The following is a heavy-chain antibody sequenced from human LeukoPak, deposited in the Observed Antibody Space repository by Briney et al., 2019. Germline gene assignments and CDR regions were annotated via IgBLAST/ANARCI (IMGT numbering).Heavy chain of an antibody. V-gene: IGHV3-30*02. D-gene: IGHD6-13*01. CDR2: IRYDGSNK. Sequence: GGSLRLSCAASGFTFSSYGMHWVRQAPGKGLEWVAFIRYDGSNKYYADSVKGRFTISRDNSKNTLYLQMNSLRAEDTAVYYCARGDSSSFILAFDISGQGTMVTVSS. CDR1: GFTFSSYG. CDR3: ARGDSSSFILAFDI. J-gene: IGHJ3*02.